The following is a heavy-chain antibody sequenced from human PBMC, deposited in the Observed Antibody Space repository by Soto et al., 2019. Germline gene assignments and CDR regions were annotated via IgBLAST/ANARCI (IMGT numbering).Heavy chain of an antibody. CDR1: GFVFSDYA. V-gene: IGHV3-23*01. CDR3: ASVPIWCGSSSCYAEGFDS. Sequence: EVQLLDSGGGWVQPGGSLRLSCVASGFVFSDYAMSWVRQAPGKGLEWVSAISAGGSDTYYADSVKGRFTVSRFNSKITLYLQMNTLRADDTAIYYCASVPIWCGSSSCYAEGFDSWGQGNLVTVSS. D-gene: IGHD2-2*01. CDR2: ISAGGSDT. J-gene: IGHJ4*02.